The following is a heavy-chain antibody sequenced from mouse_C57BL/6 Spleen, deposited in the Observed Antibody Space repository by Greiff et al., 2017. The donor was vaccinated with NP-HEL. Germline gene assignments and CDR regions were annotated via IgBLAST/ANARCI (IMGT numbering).Heavy chain of an antibody. CDR3: TRGGTLVRGYLFAY. J-gene: IGHJ3*01. V-gene: IGHV5-9-1*02. Sequence: EVHLVESGEGLVKPGGSLKLSCAASGFTFSSYAMSWVRQTPEKRLEWVAYISSGGDYIYYAATVKGRFTISRDNARNTLYLQMSSLKSEDTAMYYCTRGGTLVRGYLFAYWGQGTLVTVSA. D-gene: IGHD2-1*01. CDR2: ISSGGDYI. CDR1: GFTFSSYA.